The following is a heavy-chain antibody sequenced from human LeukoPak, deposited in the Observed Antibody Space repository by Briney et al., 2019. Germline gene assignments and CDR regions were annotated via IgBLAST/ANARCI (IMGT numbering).Heavy chain of an antibody. V-gene: IGHV3-21*01. D-gene: IGHD1-26*01. CDR2: ISSNSNYL. CDR1: GFTISSYS. CDR3: ASWENFDY. J-gene: IGHJ4*02. Sequence: SLRLSCAASGFTISSYSMNWVRQAPGKGLEWVSSISSNSNYLYYADSVKGRFTISRDNTKNSLYLQMNSLRAEDTAVYYCASWENFDYWGQGTLVTVSS.